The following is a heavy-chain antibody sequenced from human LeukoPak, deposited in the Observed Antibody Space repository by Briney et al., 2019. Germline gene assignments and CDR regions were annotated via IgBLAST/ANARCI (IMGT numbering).Heavy chain of an antibody. D-gene: IGHD6-13*01. J-gene: IGHJ4*02. CDR1: GFSFSNYW. V-gene: IGHV3-7*01. CDR3: ARGGAAAARKRGIDY. CDR2: ISENGRAK. Sequence: GGSLRLSRAASGFSFSNYWMSWVRQAPGKGLEWVASISENGRAKPYVASVRGRFTISRDNTKNSLYLQMNSLRVEDTAVYYCARGGAAAARKRGIDYWGQGTLVTVSS.